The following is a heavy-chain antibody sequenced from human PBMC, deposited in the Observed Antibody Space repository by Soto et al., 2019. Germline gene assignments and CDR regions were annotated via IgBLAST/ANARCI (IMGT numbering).Heavy chain of an antibody. CDR2: IYWDNDD. D-gene: IGHD2-15*01. J-gene: IGHJ4*02. Sequence: QITLKESGPTLVKPSQTLTLTCTFSGFSFSTRGVGVGWIRQPPGKALEWLAFIYWDNDDRYSPSLKSRLTITKDTSKNQVVLTMTNVDPVDTATYFCAHTPNYHAGSHYFDFWGQGTLVTVSS. CDR3: AHTPNYHAGSHYFDF. V-gene: IGHV2-5*02. CDR1: GFSFSTRGVG.